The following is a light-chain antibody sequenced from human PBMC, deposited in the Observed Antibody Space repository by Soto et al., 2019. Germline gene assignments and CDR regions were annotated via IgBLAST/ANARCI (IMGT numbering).Light chain of an antibody. J-gene: IGKJ4*01. CDR1: QGVSSF. Sequence: EIVLTQSPSTLSLSPGERATLSCRASQGVSSFLAWCQRKPGQAPRLLIYDAPNRATGIPARFSGSGPGTDFTLPICSLEPQEFELYYCQHRSNWHGLTVGGGTKVEVK. CDR3: QHRSNWHGLT. CDR2: DAP. V-gene: IGKV3D-11*01.